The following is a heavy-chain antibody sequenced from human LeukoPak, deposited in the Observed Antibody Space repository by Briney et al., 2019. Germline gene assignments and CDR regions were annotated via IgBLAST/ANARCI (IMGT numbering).Heavy chain of an antibody. V-gene: IGHV3-48*04. Sequence: GGSLRLSCAASGFTFSSCSMNWVRQAPGKGLEWVSYISSSSSTIYYADSVKGRFTISRDNAKNSLYLQMSNLRAEGTAVYFCARGGGLDVWGQGATVTVSS. D-gene: IGHD3-16*01. CDR3: ARGGGLDV. CDR2: ISSSSSTI. J-gene: IGHJ6*02. CDR1: GFTFSSCS.